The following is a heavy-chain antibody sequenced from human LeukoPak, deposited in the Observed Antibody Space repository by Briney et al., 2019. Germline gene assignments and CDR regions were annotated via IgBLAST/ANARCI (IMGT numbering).Heavy chain of an antibody. Sequence: SETLSLTCTVSGGSVCSSIDYWGWIRQPPGKGLEWIGSIYYSWSTSYNPSLKSRVTISVDKSKNQFSLKLTSVTAADTAVYYCASRNDILTGYVFDFWGQGTLVTVSS. CDR3: ASRNDILTGYVFDF. D-gene: IGHD3-9*01. CDR2: IYYSWST. J-gene: IGHJ4*02. V-gene: IGHV4-39*01. CDR1: GGSVCSSIDY.